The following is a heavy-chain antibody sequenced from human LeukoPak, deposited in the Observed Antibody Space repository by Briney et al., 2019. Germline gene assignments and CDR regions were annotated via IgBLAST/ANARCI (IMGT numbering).Heavy chain of an antibody. J-gene: IGHJ5*02. V-gene: IGHV3-21*01. D-gene: IGHD6-13*01. CDR1: GFTFDSYG. Sequence: GGSLRLSCAASGFTFDSYGMSWVRQAPGKGLEWVSAISASGGSTYYADSVKGRFTISRDNAKNSLYLQMNSLRAEDTAVYYCARDLFAGGELRIEQQLLGDWFDPWGQGTLVTVSS. CDR3: ARDLFAGGELRIEQQLLGDWFDP. CDR2: ISASGGST.